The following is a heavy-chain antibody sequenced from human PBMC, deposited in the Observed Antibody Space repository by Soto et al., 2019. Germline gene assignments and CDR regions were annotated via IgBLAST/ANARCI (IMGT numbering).Heavy chain of an antibody. J-gene: IGHJ3*02. CDR2: ISSNGGST. CDR3: VKSLGIYCSSTSFNPDAFDI. CDR1: GFTFSSYA. Sequence: GGSLRLSCSASGFTFSSYAMHWVRQAPGKGLEYVSAISSNGGSTYYADSVKGRFTISRDNSKNTLYLQMSSLRAEDTAVYYCVKSLGIYCSSTSFNPDAFDIWGQGTMVTVSS. D-gene: IGHD2-2*01. V-gene: IGHV3-64D*08.